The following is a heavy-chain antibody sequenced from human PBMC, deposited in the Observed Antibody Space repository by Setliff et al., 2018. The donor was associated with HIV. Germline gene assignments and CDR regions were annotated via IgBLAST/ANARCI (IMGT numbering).Heavy chain of an antibody. CDR1: GFTFSSYD. J-gene: IGHJ6*02. V-gene: IGHV3-13*01. Sequence: PGGSLRLSCEASGFTFSSYDFHWVRQAAGKGLEWVSAIGTGGDTYVDSVKGLFTISRENARNSLYLQMNSRRAGDTAVYYCAREIRTVYTGGHYFYGIDVWGQGTAVTVSS. D-gene: IGHD3-16*01. CDR3: AREIRTVYTGGHYFYGIDV. CDR2: IGTGGDT.